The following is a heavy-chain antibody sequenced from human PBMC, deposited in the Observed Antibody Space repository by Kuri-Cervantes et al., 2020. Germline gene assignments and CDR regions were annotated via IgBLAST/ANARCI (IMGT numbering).Heavy chain of an antibody. V-gene: IGHV1-69*06. CDR1: GGTFSSYA. CDR3: ARGEWFGEPQRGWFDP. J-gene: IGHJ5*02. CDR2: IIPIFGTA. Sequence: SVKVSCKASGGTFSSYAISWVRQAPGQGLEWMGGIIPIFGTAIYAQKFQGRVTMTEDTSTDTAYMELSSLRSEDTAVYYCARGEWFGEPQRGWFDPWGQGTLVTVSS. D-gene: IGHD3-10*01.